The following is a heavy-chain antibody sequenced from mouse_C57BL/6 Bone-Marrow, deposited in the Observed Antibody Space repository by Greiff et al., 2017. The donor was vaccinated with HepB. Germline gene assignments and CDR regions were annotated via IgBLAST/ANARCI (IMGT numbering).Heavy chain of an antibody. V-gene: IGHV1-81*01. CDR1: GYTFTSYG. CDR3: ASRGLYYPQWGFAY. J-gene: IGHJ3*01. CDR2: IYPRSGNT. Sequence: VQLQQSGAELARPGASVKLSCKASGYTFTSYGISWVKQRTGQGLEWIGEIYPRSGNTYYNEKFKGKATLTADKSSSTACIELRSLTSEDSAVYFCASRGLYYPQWGFAYWGQGTLVTVSA. D-gene: IGHD1-1*01.